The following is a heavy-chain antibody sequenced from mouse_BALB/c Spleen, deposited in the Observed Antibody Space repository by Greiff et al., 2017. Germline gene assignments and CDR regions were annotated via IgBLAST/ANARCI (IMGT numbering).Heavy chain of an antibody. CDR1: GFNIKDTY. Sequence: EVKLMESGAELVKPGASVKLSCTASGFNIKDTYMHWVKQRPEQGLEWIGRIDPANGNTKYDPKFQGKATITADTSSNTAYLQLSSLTSEDTAVYYCARLRGYDVDYWGQGTSVTVSS. CDR3: ARLRGYDVDY. V-gene: IGHV14-3*02. CDR2: IDPANGNT. J-gene: IGHJ4*01. D-gene: IGHD2-2*01.